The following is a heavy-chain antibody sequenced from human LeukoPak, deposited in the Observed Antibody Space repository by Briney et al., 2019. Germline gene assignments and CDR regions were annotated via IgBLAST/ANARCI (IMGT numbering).Heavy chain of an antibody. J-gene: IGHJ4*02. Sequence: GGSLRLSCAASGFTFSSYAMHWVRQAPGKGLEWVAVISYDGSNKYYADSVKGRFTISRDNSKNTLYLQMNSLRAEDTAVYYCARDFFGSHYYDSSGYPDCWGQGTLVTVSS. CDR3: ARDFFGSHYYDSSGYPDC. CDR1: GFTFSSYA. D-gene: IGHD3-22*01. CDR2: ISYDGSNK. V-gene: IGHV3-30-3*01.